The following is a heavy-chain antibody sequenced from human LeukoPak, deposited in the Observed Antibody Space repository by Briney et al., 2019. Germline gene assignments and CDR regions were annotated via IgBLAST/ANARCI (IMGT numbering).Heavy chain of an antibody. CDR3: ARWVYSGSYYSAFDI. V-gene: IGHV4-59*08. CDR2: IYYSGST. D-gene: IGHD1-26*01. CDR1: GGSISSYY. Sequence: PSETLSLTCTVSGGSISSYYWSWIRQPPGKGLEWIGYIYYSGSTNYDPSLKSRVTISVDTSKNQFSLKLSSVTAADTAVYYCARWVYSGSYYSAFDIWGQGTMVTVSS. J-gene: IGHJ3*02.